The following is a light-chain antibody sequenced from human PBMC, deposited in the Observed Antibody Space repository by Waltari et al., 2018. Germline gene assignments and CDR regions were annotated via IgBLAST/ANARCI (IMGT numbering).Light chain of an antibody. V-gene: IGKV1-NL1*01. CDR1: LGISNA. CDR3: QQYYKTPRT. Sequence: DIQLTQSPSSLSASVGDRVSITCRASLGISNAVAWYQQKPGKAPELLLYSSSRLESGVPSRVSGSGSGTDYTLTISSLQPEDFATYYCQQYYKTPRTFGQGTKVEIK. J-gene: IGKJ1*01. CDR2: SSS.